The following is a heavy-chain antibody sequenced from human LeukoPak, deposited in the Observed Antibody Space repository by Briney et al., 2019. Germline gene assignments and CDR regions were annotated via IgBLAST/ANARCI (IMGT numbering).Heavy chain of an antibody. D-gene: IGHD4-23*01. CDR3: ARDPNDYGGNSLYWYFDL. V-gene: IGHV1-18*01. CDR2: ISAYNGNT. Sequence: ASVKVSCKASGYTFTSYSVSWVRRAPGQGLEWMGWISAYNGNTNYAQKVRGRVTMTTDTSTRTAYMELRSLRSDDTAVYYCARDPNDYGGNSLYWYFDLWGRGTLVTVSS. CDR1: GYTFTSYS. J-gene: IGHJ2*01.